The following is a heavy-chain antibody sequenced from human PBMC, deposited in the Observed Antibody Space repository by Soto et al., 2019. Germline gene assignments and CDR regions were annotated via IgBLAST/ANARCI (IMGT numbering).Heavy chain of an antibody. CDR2: IYHSGST. J-gene: IGHJ6*02. V-gene: IGHV4-4*02. CDR3: AREDTAMVTRGYYYYGMDV. D-gene: IGHD5-18*01. Sequence: QVQLQESGPGLVKPSGTLSLTCAVSGGSISSSNWGSWVRHPPGKGLEWIGEIYHSGSTNYNPSLKSRVTISVDKSRNQFSLKLSSVTAADTAVYYCAREDTAMVTRGYYYYGMDVWGQGTTVTVSS. CDR1: GGSISSSNW.